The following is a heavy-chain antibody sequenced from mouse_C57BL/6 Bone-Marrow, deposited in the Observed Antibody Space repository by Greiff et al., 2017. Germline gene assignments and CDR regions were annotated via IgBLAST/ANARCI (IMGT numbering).Heavy chain of an antibody. CDR1: GYTFTSYW. CDR2: INPSNGGT. Sequence: QVHVKQPGTELVKPGASVKLSCKASGYTFTSYWMHWVKQRPGQGLEWIGNINPSNGGTNYNEKFKSKATLTVDKSSSTAYMQLSSLTSEDSAVYYCARWERPYFDYWGQGTTLTVCS. V-gene: IGHV1-53*01. J-gene: IGHJ2*01. CDR3: ARWERPYFDY. D-gene: IGHD4-1*01.